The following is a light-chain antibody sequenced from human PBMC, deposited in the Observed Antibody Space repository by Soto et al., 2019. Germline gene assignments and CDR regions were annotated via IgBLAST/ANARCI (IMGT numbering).Light chain of an antibody. CDR1: QSVSSN. CDR3: QPYNNWPPIT. V-gene: IGKV3-15*01. CDR2: GAS. J-gene: IGKJ5*01. Sequence: IVMTQSPATLSVSPGERATPSCRASQSVSSNLAWYQQKPGQAPRLLIYGASTRATGIPARFSGSGSGTEFTLTISSLQSEDFAVYYCQPYNNWPPITFGQGTRLEN.